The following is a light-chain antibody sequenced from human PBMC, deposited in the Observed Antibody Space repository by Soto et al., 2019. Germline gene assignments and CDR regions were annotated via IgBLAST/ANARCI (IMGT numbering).Light chain of an antibody. Sequence: ATRMTQSPSSFSASTGDRVNITCRADQGVSSYLAWYQQKPGRAPKLLIYAASTLQSGVPSTFSGSVSGTDFTLTISCMQSEDFATYCCLQYSTYPFTVGPGTKVDVK. CDR1: QGVSSY. J-gene: IGKJ3*01. CDR2: AAS. CDR3: LQYSTYPFT. V-gene: IGKV1-8*01.